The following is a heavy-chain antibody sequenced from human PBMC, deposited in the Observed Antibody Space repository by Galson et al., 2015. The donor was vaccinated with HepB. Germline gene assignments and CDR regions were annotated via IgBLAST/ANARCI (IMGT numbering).Heavy chain of an antibody. J-gene: IGHJ4*02. CDR1: GFTFSSYG. D-gene: IGHD3-22*01. Sequence: SLRLSCAASGFTFSSYGMHWVRQAPGKGLEWVAVISYDGSNKYYADSVKGRFTISRDNSKNTLYLQMNSLRAEDTAVYYCAKDPNFFGGYSSTIDYWGQGTLVTVSS. V-gene: IGHV3-30*18. CDR3: AKDPNFFGGYSSTIDY. CDR2: ISYDGSNK.